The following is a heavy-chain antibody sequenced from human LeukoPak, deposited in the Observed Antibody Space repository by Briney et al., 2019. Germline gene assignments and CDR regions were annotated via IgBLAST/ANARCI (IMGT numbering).Heavy chain of an antibody. Sequence: PSETLSLTCTVSGDSISSGDYYWSWIRQPAGKGLEWIGRISSSGSTYYNPSLKSRVTMSVDTSKNQFSLKLSSVTAADTAVYYCARYYYGSGSYYYFDSWGQGTLVTVSS. CDR3: ARYYYGSGSYYYFDS. J-gene: IGHJ4*02. CDR2: ISSSGST. D-gene: IGHD3-10*01. CDR1: GDSISSGDYY. V-gene: IGHV4-61*02.